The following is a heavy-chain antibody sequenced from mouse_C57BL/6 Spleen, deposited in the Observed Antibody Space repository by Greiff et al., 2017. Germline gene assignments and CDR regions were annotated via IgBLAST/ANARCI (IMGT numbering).Heavy chain of an antibody. V-gene: IGHV14-4*01. CDR2: IDPENGDT. CDR1: GFNIKDDY. D-gene: IGHD2-3*01. J-gene: IGHJ1*03. Sequence: VQLQQSGAELVRPGASVKLSCTASGFNIKDDYMHWVKQRPEQGLEWIGWIDPENGDTEYASKFQGKATITADTSSNTAYLQLSSLTSEDTAVYYFTTSNDGYFIYWYFDVWGTGTTVTVSS. CDR3: TTSNDGYFIYWYFDV.